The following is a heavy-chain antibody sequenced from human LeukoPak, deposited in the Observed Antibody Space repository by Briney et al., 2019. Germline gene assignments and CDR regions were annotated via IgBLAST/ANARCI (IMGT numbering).Heavy chain of an antibody. D-gene: IGHD5-18*01. CDR1: GGSISSYY. Sequence: SETLSLTCTVSGGSISSYYWSWIRQPAGKGLEWIGRIYTSGSTNYNPSLKSRVTMSVDTSKNQFSLKLSSVTAADTAVYYCAVRGYSYGPFDYWGQGTLVTVSS. CDR3: AVRGYSYGPFDY. CDR2: IYTSGST. J-gene: IGHJ4*02. V-gene: IGHV4-4*07.